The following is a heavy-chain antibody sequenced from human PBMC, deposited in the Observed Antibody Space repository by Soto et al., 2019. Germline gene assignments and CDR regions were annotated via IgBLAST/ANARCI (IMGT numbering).Heavy chain of an antibody. V-gene: IGHV4-4*07. J-gene: IGHJ6*02. CDR3: ARDWETGTTIGYGMDV. CDR2: IYTSGST. Sequence: SETLSLTCTVSCGSISSYYWSWIRQPAGKGLEWIGRIYTSGSTNYSPSLKSRVTMSVDTSKNQFSLKLSSVTAADTAVYYCARDWETGTTIGYGMDVWGQGTTVTVSS. D-gene: IGHD1-7*01. CDR1: CGSISSYY.